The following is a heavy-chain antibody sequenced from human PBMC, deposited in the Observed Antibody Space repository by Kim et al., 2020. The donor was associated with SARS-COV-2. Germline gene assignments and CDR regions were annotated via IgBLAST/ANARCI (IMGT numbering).Heavy chain of an antibody. CDR2: IIPIFGTA. J-gene: IGHJ6*02. CDR1: GGTFSSYA. Sequence: SVKVSCKASGGTFSSYAISWVRQAPGQGLEWMGGIIPIFGTANYAQKFQGRVTITADESTSTAYMELSSLRSEDTAVYYCARDFIAAAGTYYYYGMDVWGQGTTVTVSS. D-gene: IGHD6-13*01. CDR3: ARDFIAAAGTYYYYGMDV. V-gene: IGHV1-69*13.